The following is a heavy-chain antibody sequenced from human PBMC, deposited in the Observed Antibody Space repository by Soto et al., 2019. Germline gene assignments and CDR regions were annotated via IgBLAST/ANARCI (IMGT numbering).Heavy chain of an antibody. D-gene: IGHD2-2*01. J-gene: IGHJ6*02. CDR2: IWYDGSNK. CDR1: GFTFSSYG. CDR3: GIVVVPAASYYYYGMDV. Sequence: GGSLRLSCAASGFTFSSYGMHRVRQAPGKGLEWVAIIWYDGSNKYYADSVKGRFTISRDNSKNTLYLQMNSLRAEDTAVYYCGIVVVPAASYYYYGMDVWGQGTTVTVSS. V-gene: IGHV3-33*01.